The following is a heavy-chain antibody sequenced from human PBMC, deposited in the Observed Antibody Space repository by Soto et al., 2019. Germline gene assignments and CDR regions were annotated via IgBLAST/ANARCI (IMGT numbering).Heavy chain of an antibody. Sequence: GASVKVSCKASGYTFTSYGISWVRQAPGQGLEWRGWISAYNANTNYARKLQGRVTMTTDTSTSTAYMELRSLRSDDTAVDYCAIDNGVVVVAAKWRRYYYGLEVWGQETTVTVSS. J-gene: IGHJ6*02. CDR3: AIDNGVVVVAAKWRRYYYGLEV. V-gene: IGHV1-18*04. D-gene: IGHD2-15*01. CDR1: GYTFTSYG. CDR2: ISAYNANT.